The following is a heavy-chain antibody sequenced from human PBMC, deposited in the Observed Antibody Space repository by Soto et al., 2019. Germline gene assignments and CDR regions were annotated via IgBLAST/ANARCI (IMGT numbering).Heavy chain of an antibody. CDR2: IYYSGST. CDR3: WGYCGGDCRPLDAFDI. Sequence: QVQLQESGPGLVKPSQTLSLTCTVSGGSISSGDYYWSWIRQPPGKGLEWIGYIYYSGSTYYNPSLRSRVSLSVDTSKTQFSRKMSCVTDADTAVYYCWGYCGGDCRPLDAFDIWGQGTMVTVSS. V-gene: IGHV4-30-4*01. CDR1: GGSISSGDYY. J-gene: IGHJ3*02. D-gene: IGHD2-21*02.